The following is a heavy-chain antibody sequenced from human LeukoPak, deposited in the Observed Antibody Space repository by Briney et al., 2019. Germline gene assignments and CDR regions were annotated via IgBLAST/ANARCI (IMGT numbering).Heavy chain of an antibody. J-gene: IGHJ3*02. Sequence: GGSLRLSCAASGFTFSRYWMSWVRQAPGKGLEWVVNMKQDGSEKYYVDSVKGRFTISRDNAKNSLYLQMNSLRAEDTAVSYCARAIAAAGNFAFDIWGHGTMVTVSS. CDR3: ARAIAAAGNFAFDI. D-gene: IGHD6-13*01. CDR2: MKQDGSEK. CDR1: GFTFSRYW. V-gene: IGHV3-7*04.